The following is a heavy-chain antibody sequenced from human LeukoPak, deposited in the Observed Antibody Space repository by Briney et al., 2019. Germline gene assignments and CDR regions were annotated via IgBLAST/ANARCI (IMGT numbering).Heavy chain of an antibody. CDR3: ATSRGVVAASPFDY. D-gene: IGHD2-15*01. J-gene: IGHJ4*02. CDR2: VDPEDGEK. Sequence: GVDPEDGEKIYAQKFQGRVTMTEDTSTDTAYMELSSLRSEDTAVYYCATSRGVVAASPFDYWGQGTLVTVSS. V-gene: IGHV1-24*01.